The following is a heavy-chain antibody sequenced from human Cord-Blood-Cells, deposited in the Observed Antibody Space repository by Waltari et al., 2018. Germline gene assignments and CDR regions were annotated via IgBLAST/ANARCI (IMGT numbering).Heavy chain of an antibody. CDR2: INHRAST. D-gene: IGHD3-3*01. J-gene: IGHJ6*03. V-gene: IGHV4-34*01. CDR3: ARLVLRFLEWFSYYYYYMDV. CDR1: GGSFSGFY. Sequence: QVQLQQWGAGLLKPSETLSLTCAVYGGSFSGFYWSWIRQPPGQGLELIGEINHRASTNNNPSLKSRVAISGDTSKNQFSLKRSAVTAGDTAVYYCARLVLRFLEWFSYYYYYMDVWGKGTTVTVSS.